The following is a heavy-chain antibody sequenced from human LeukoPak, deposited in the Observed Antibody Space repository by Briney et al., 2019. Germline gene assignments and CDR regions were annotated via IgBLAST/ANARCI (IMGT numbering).Heavy chain of an antibody. CDR3: ARGLGWQVTPMGLFYMDV. CDR1: GGSFSGYD. CDR2: INYGRDT. Sequence: PSETLSLTCGVDGGSFSGYDWTWVRQPPGKGLEWIGQINYGRDTNYNPSLKSRVTISVDTSKNQFSLKVTFVTAADTAVYYCARGLGWQVTPMGLFYMDVWGEGATVIVSS. D-gene: IGHD2-21*02. J-gene: IGHJ6*03. V-gene: IGHV4-34*01.